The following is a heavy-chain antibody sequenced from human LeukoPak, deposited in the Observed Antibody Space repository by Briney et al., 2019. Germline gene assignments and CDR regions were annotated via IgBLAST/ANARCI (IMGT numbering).Heavy chain of an antibody. D-gene: IGHD5-24*01. J-gene: IGHJ4*02. Sequence: ASVTVSCKASGYTFTGYDMHWVRQAPGQRLEWVGWINPNSGDTHYAQKFQGRVTMTRDTSISTAYMEVSRLGSDDTAVYYCTLYNHWGQGTLVTVSS. V-gene: IGHV1-2*02. CDR3: TLYNH. CDR1: GYTFTGYD. CDR2: INPNSGDT.